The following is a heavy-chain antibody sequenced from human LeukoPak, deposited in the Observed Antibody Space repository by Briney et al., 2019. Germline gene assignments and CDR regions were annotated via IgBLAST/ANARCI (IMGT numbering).Heavy chain of an antibody. J-gene: IGHJ6*02. CDR3: ARSLSPPRSDYYYYYGMDV. V-gene: IGHV1-69*13. CDR2: IIPIFGTA. CDR1: GGTFSSYA. Sequence: ASVKVSCKASGGTFSSYAISWVRQAPGQGLEWMGGIIPIFGTANYAQKFQGRVTITADESTSTAYVELSSLGSEATAVYYCARSLSPPRSDYYYYYGMDVWGQGTTVTVSS.